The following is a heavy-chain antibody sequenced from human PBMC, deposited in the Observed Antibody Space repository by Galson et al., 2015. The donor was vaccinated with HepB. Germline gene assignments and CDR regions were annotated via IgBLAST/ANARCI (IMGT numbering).Heavy chain of an antibody. CDR1: GFTFSSYA. J-gene: IGHJ6*02. V-gene: IGHV3-30-3*01. CDR2: ISYDGSNK. D-gene: IGHD1-26*01. CDR3: ASYPPGVGAYGMDV. Sequence: SLRLSCAASGFTFSSYAMRWVRQASGKGLEWVAVISYDGSNKYYADSVKGRFTISRDNSKNTLYLQMNSLRAEDPAVYYCASYPPGVGAYGMDVWGQGTTVTVSS.